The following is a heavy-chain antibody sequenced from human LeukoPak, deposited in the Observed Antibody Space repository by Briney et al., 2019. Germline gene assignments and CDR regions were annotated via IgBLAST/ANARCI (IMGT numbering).Heavy chain of an antibody. V-gene: IGHV3-23*01. CDR2: ISGDGVSP. Sequence: GGSLRLSCAASGFTFNNYALTWVRQTPGKGLEYVSAISGDGVSPYYADSVRGRFTISRDNSKNTLYLQMNSLRVEDTAVYFCARDPGAFPYFFDCWGQGTLVTVSS. D-gene: IGHD4/OR15-4a*01. CDR1: GFTFNNYA. CDR3: ARDPGAFPYFFDC. J-gene: IGHJ4*02.